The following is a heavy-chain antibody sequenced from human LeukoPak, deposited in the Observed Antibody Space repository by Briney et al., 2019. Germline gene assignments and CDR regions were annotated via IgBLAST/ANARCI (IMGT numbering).Heavy chain of an antibody. J-gene: IGHJ4*02. CDR2: IGSSGGST. V-gene: IGHV3-23*01. Sequence: GGSLRLSCAASGFNFITAAMTWVRQAPGKGLEWVSLIGSSGGSTYYADSVKGRFTISRDNSNHTLSLQMNSLRAEDTAVYYCAKAPHSELLLIDFWGQGTLVTVSS. CDR1: GFNFITAA. D-gene: IGHD1-7*01. CDR3: AKAPHSELLLIDF.